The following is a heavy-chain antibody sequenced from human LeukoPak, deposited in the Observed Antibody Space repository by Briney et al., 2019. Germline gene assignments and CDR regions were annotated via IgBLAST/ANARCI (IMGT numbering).Heavy chain of an antibody. CDR1: GFTLSTYG. D-gene: IGHD2-15*01. Sequence: PGGSLRLSCVASGFTLSTYGMHSVRQAPGKGLEWVAFIRYDGSDKFYGDSVKGRFTTSRDNSKNTLYLQMSRLRVEDTAVYYCAKDLDCSGGTCHKAFDCWGQGTLVTVSS. CDR3: AKDLDCSGGTCHKAFDC. CDR2: IRYDGSDK. J-gene: IGHJ4*02. V-gene: IGHV3-30*02.